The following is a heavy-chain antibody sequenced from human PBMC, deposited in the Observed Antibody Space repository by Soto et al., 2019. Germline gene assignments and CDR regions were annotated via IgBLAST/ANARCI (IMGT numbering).Heavy chain of an antibody. CDR2: IYSGGDT. CDR1: SLTLSGSC. V-gene: IGHV3-53*01. Sequence: XGSLRLSCPASSLTLSGSCNSWVRQAPGKGLEWVSIIYSGGDTYYADSVKGRFTISTDNSKNTLYLQMNSLRVEDTALYSCASGSLPVAGPAFEYWGQGTLVTVSS. CDR3: ASGSLPVAGPAFEY. D-gene: IGHD6-19*01. J-gene: IGHJ4*02.